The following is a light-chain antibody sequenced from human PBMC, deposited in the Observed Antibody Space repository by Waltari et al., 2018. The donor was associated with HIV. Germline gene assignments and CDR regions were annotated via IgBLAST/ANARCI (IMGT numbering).Light chain of an antibody. CDR3: QLYGSSHGTHWT. V-gene: IGKV3-20*01. CDR1: ETVSNSF. Sequence: EVVLTQSPGTLSLSPGERATLSCRATETVSNSFLAWYQQKPGQAPRLLIYGASSRATCIPDRFSGSWSGTDFTLTISRLEPEDLAVYYCQLYGSSHGTHWTFGQGTKVEIK. J-gene: IGKJ1*01. CDR2: GAS.